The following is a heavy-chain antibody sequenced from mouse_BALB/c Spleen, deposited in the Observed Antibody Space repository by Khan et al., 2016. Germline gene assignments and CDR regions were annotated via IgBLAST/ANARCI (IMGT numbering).Heavy chain of an antibody. CDR2: IYPGNSDT. Sequence: VQLKQSGTVLARPGASVKMSCKASGYTFTSYWMHWLKQRPGQGLEWIGAIYPGNSDTSYNQKFKSKAKLTAVTSTTTAYMEVSSLTNEDSAVYYCIGTSWFAAWGQGTLVTVSA. J-gene: IGHJ3*01. CDR1: GYTFTSYW. V-gene: IGHV1-5*01. D-gene: IGHD4-1*01. CDR3: IGTSWFAA.